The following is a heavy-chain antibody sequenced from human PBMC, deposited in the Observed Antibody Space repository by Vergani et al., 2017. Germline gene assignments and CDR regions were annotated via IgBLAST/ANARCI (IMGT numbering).Heavy chain of an antibody. Sequence: EVPLVPSGAEVKKPGESLKISCKGSGYSFTSYWIGWVRQMPGKGLEWMGIIYPGDSDTRYSPSFQGQVTISADKSISTAYLQWSSLKASDTAMYYCARLAPSIAAAGLFDYWGQGTLVTVSS. CDR3: ARLAPSIAAAGLFDY. J-gene: IGHJ4*02. CDR2: IYPGDSDT. V-gene: IGHV5-51*01. D-gene: IGHD6-13*01. CDR1: GYSFTSYW.